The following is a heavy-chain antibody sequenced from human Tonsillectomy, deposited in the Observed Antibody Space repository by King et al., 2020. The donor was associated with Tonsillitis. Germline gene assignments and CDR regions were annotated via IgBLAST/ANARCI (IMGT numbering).Heavy chain of an antibody. V-gene: IGHV3-7*03. Sequence: VQLVESGGGLVQPGGSLRLSCAASGFSFSSYWMIWVRQAPGKGLEWVANIKQDGSEKYYVESVKGRFTISRDNPKNSLYLQMNSLRAEDTAVYYCASEGNRETSSSSAFDIWGQGTMVTVSS. J-gene: IGHJ3*02. D-gene: IGHD6-6*01. CDR3: ASEGNRETSSSSAFDI. CDR1: GFSFSSYW. CDR2: IKQDGSEK.